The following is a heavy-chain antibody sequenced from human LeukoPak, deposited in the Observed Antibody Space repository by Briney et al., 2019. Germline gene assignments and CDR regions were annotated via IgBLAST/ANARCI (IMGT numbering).Heavy chain of an antibody. V-gene: IGHV1-18*04. CDR3: ARGGVTAYDAFDI. D-gene: IGHD2-21*02. J-gene: IGHJ3*02. Sequence: ASVKVSCKASGYTFSGYYMHWVRQAPGQGLEWMGWISAYNGNTNYAQKLQGRVTMTTDTSTSTAYMELGSLRSDDTAVYYCARGGVTAYDAFDIWGQGTMVTVSS. CDR2: ISAYNGNT. CDR1: GYTFSGYY.